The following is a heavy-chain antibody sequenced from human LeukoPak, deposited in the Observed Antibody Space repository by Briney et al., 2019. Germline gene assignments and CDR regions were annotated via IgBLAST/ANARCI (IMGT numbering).Heavy chain of an antibody. D-gene: IGHD1-26*01. CDR2: IYHSGST. J-gene: IGHJ4*02. CDR3: ARDEGGGSLDY. Sequence: SETLSLTCAVSGGSISSSNWWSWVRQPPGKGLEWIGEIYHSGSTNYNPSLKSRVTISVDKSKNQFSLRLSSVTAGDTAVYYCARDEGGGSLDYWGQGTLVTVSS. CDR1: GGSISSSNW. V-gene: IGHV4-4*02.